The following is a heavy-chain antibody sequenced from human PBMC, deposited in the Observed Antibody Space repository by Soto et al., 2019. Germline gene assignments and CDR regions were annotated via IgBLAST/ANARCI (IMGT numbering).Heavy chain of an antibody. D-gene: IGHD3-22*01. CDR2: IYHSGST. J-gene: IGHJ4*02. V-gene: IGHV4-30-2*01. Sequence: TLSLTCAVSGGSISSGGYPWSWIRQPPGKGLEWIGYIYHSGSTYYNPSLKSRVTISVDRSKNQFSLKLSSVTAADTAVYYCARGERYYYDSSGYLFDYWGQGTLVTVSS. CDR3: ARGERYYYDSSGYLFDY. CDR1: GGSISSGGYP.